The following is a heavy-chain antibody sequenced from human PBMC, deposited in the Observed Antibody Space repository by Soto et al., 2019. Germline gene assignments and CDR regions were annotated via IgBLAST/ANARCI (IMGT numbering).Heavy chain of an antibody. J-gene: IGHJ2*01. CDR2: IWYDGSNK. CDR3: ARYALPVDIQFSDWYFDL. Sequence: QVQLVESGGGVVQPGRSLRLSCAAAGFTFSSYGMHWVRQAPGKGLEWVAVIWYDGSNKYYAESVKGRFTISRDNSKNTLYLQMNSLRAEDTAVYYCARYALPVDIQFSDWYFDLWGRGTLVTVSS. V-gene: IGHV3-33*01. D-gene: IGHD2-2*03. CDR1: GFTFSSYG.